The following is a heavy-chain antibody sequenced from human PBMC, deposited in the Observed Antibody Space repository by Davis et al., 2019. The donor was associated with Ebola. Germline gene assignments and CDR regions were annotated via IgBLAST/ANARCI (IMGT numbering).Heavy chain of an antibody. Sequence: PGGSLRLSCATSGFPFSNYAMHWVRQTPDKGLEWVAVVSHSEREKFYADSVKGRFTISRDNSENTLYLQMDSLTADDTAVYFCARAVFHEVLDSWGQGTPVTVSS. D-gene: IGHD3-3*01. J-gene: IGHJ4*02. CDR1: GFPFSNYA. CDR3: ARAVFHEVLDS. V-gene: IGHV3-30*04. CDR2: VSHSEREK.